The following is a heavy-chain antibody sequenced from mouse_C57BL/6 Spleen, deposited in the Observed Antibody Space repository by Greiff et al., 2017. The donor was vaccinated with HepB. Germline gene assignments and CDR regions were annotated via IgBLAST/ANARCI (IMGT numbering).Heavy chain of an antibody. Sequence: VQLQQSGAELVKPGASVKISCKASGYAFSSYWMNWVKQRPGKGLEWIGQIYPGDGDTNYNGKFKGKATLTADKSSSTAYMQLSSLTSEDSAVYFFARWSYGSSWGFAYWGQGTLVTVSA. CDR3: ARWSYGSSWGFAY. V-gene: IGHV1-80*01. CDR1: GYAFSSYW. J-gene: IGHJ3*01. CDR2: IYPGDGDT. D-gene: IGHD1-1*01.